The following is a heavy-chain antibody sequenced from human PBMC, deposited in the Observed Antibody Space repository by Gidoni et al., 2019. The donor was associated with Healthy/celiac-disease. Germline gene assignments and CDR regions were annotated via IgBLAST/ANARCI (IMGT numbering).Heavy chain of an antibody. CDR1: GFTFSSYS. CDR3: ARTSTVTTIRVGYFDY. V-gene: IGHV3-21*01. J-gene: IGHJ4*02. D-gene: IGHD4-4*01. Sequence: EVQLVESGGGLVKPGGSLRLSCAASGFTFSSYSMNWVRQAPGKGLEWVSSISSSSSYIYYADSVKGRFTISRDNAKNSLYLQMNSLRAEDTAVYYCARTSTVTTIRVGYFDYWGQGTLVTVSS. CDR2: ISSSSSYI.